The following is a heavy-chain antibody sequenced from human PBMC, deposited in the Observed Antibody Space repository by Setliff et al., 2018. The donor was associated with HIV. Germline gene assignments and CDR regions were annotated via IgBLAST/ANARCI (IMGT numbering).Heavy chain of an antibody. Sequence: GGSLRLSCAASGFILRNYYVDWVRQAPGKGLEWVGRSTDKVNGYITEYAASVQGRFTISRDDSKDSLFLQMNNLKAEDTAAYYCVRAAAGLDIWCQGILVTVSS. J-gene: IGHJ4*02. CDR1: GFILRNYY. V-gene: IGHV3-72*01. CDR3: VRAAAGLDI. CDR2: STDKVNGYIT.